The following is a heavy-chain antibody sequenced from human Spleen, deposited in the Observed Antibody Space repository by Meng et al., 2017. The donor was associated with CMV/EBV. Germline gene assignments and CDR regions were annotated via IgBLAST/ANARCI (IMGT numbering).Heavy chain of an antibody. Sequence: SETLSLTCTVSGGSTSSSSYYWGWIRQSPGKGLEWIAYIYYSGSTYYNPSLKSRVTISVDRSNNQFSLKLSSVTAADTAVYYCARGYYSSSYFDYWGQGTLVTVSS. CDR3: ARGYYSSSYFDY. J-gene: IGHJ4*02. CDR2: IYYSGST. D-gene: IGHD6-6*01. V-gene: IGHV4-39*07. CDR1: GGSTSSSSYY.